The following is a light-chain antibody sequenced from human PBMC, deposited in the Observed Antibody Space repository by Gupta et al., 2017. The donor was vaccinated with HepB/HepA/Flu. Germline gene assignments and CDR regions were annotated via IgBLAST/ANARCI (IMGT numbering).Light chain of an antibody. J-gene: IGKJ5*01. CDR1: QGISNY. Sequence: DSQMTQSPSSLSASVGDRVTITCRASQGISNYLAWYQQKPGKGPKLLIYAASTWQAGVPSRFGGSGFGKHFTLTISSRQPEDVASYYCQKNNSYPPFTFGQGTLLDIK. CDR3: QKNNSYPPFT. CDR2: AAS. V-gene: IGKV1-27*01.